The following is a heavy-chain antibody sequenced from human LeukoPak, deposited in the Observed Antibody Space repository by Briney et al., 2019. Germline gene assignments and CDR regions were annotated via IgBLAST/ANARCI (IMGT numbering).Heavy chain of an antibody. CDR2: TAYDGSRA. J-gene: IGHJ4*02. CDR1: GFTFGGYG. CDR3: TRYNNDHFDY. D-gene: IGHD1-14*01. V-gene: IGHV3-33*01. Sequence: SGGSLRLSCAGSGFTFGGYGMHWFRQTPGKGLEWVAVTAYDGSRAFYADSVKGRFTISRDNSKNTMSVQMDDLRAEDTAVYYCTRYNNDHFDYWGQGTLVTVSS.